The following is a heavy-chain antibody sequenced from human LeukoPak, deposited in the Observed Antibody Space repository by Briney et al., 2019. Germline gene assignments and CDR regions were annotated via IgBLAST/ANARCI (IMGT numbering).Heavy chain of an antibody. V-gene: IGHV1-2*02. J-gene: IGHJ4*02. D-gene: IGHD2-15*01. Sequence: ASVKVSCKASGYTLTGYYMHWVRQAPGQGLEWMGWINPNSGGTNYAREFQGRVTMTRDTSISTAYMELSRMRSDDTAVYYCARDSMGYCNADSCYSHFDYWGQGTLVTVSS. CDR1: GYTLTGYY. CDR2: INPNSGGT. CDR3: ARDSMGYCNADSCYSHFDY.